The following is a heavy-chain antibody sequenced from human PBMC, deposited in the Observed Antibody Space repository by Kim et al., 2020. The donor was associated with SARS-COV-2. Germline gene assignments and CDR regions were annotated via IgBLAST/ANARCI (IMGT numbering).Heavy chain of an antibody. D-gene: IGHD2-21*01. J-gene: IGHJ4*02. V-gene: IGHV3-23*01. Sequence: GGSLRLSCTTSGFTFTGYAMSWVRQAPGKGLEWVSSIDGSDGTTYYVDSVKGRFTISRDNSKNTLYLQMSSLRADDTAVYYCVKGGWGWRWEHWGQG. CDR1: GFTFTGYA. CDR3: VKGGWGWRWEH. CDR2: IDGSDGTT.